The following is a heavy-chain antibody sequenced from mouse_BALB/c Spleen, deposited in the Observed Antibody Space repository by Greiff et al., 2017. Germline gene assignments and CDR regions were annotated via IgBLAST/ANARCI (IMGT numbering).Heavy chain of an antibody. Sequence: QVQLQQPGAELVKPGASVKMSCKASGYTFTSYWMHWVKQRTGQGLEWIGEIYPGSGNTYYNEKFKGKATLTADKSSSTAYMQLSSLTSEDSAVYCCARGVTTEAGDYWGQGTTLTVSS. CDR1: GYTFTSYW. D-gene: IGHD1-1*01. CDR2: IYPGSGNT. J-gene: IGHJ2*01. CDR3: ARGVTTEAGDY. V-gene: IGHV1-55*01.